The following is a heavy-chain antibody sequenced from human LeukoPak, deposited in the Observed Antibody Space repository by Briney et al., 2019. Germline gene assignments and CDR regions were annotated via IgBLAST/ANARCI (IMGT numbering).Heavy chain of an antibody. CDR3: AKGGGYEAQYYYYYLDV. CDR1: GFTFSSYG. Sequence: GGSLRLSCAASGFTFSSYGMYWVRQAPGKGLEGLAFIRYDGSNKYYADSVKGRFTVSSDNSKNTLYLQMKSLRAEDTAVYYCAKGGGYEAQYYYYYLDVWGKGTTVTISS. D-gene: IGHD5-12*01. V-gene: IGHV3-30*02. CDR2: IRYDGSNK. J-gene: IGHJ6*03.